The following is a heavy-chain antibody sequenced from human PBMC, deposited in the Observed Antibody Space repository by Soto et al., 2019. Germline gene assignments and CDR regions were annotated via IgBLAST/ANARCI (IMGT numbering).Heavy chain of an antibody. J-gene: IGHJ4*02. CDR1: GGSLRNSV. CDR2: VIPILGTA. CDR3: ARLGHPGH. V-gene: IGHV1-69*01. Sequence: QVQLVQSGAEVKKPGSSVKVSCTASGGSLRNSVISWVRQAPAQRLEWMGGVIPILGTANYAQKFQGRVPMPADEATSTAYMDLSSLSPADTAVYYCARLGHPGHWGPGTLVIVSS.